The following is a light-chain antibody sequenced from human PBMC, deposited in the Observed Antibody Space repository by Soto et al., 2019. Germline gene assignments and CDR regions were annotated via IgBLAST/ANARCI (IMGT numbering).Light chain of an antibody. J-gene: IGKJ1*01. CDR2: GAS. V-gene: IGKV3-15*01. Sequence: EIVMTQSPATLSVSPGERATLSCRASQSVSSNLAWYQQKPGQAPRLLIYGASTRATGIPARFSGSGSGTEFTLTFSSLQSEDFAVYYSLQYNNWPRTFGQGTKVEI. CDR3: LQYNNWPRT. CDR1: QSVSSN.